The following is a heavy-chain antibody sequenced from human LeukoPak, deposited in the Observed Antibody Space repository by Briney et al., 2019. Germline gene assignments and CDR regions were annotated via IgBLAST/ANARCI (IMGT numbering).Heavy chain of an antibody. CDR1: GFIVSSTY. V-gene: IGHV3-66*04. J-gene: IGHJ4*02. Sequence: GGSLRLSCAASGFIVSSTYMSWVRQAPGEGLEWVSVIYSGGSTYYADSVRGRFTISRDNFKNTLYLQMNSLRAEDTAVYYCACQSRDSYGSSGYSPDDYWGQGTLVTVSS. D-gene: IGHD3-22*01. CDR2: IYSGGST. CDR3: ACQSRDSYGSSGYSPDDY.